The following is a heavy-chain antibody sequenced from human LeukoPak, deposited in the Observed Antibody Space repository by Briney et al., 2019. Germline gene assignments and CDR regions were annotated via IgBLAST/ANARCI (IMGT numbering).Heavy chain of an antibody. Sequence: PSENLSLTCTVSGGSISSYYWSWIRQPPGKGLEWIGYIYYSGSTNYNPSLKSRVTISVDTSKNQFSLKLSSVTAADTAVYYCARRRMGIFDYWGQGTLVTVSS. CDR3: ARRRMGIFDY. CDR1: GGSISSYY. CDR2: IYYSGST. J-gene: IGHJ4*02. V-gene: IGHV4-59*08. D-gene: IGHD3-16*01.